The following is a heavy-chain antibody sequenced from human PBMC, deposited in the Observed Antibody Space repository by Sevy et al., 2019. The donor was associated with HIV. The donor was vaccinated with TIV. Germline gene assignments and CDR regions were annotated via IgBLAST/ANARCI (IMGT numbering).Heavy chain of an antibody. CDR1: GYTLTELS. V-gene: IGHV1-24*01. D-gene: IGHD5-12*01. J-gene: IGHJ3*02. CDR3: ATQYSGYPANAFDI. Sequence: ASVKVSCKVSGYTLTELSMHWVQQAPGKGLEWMGGFDPEDGETIYAQKFQGRVTMTEDTSTDTAYMELSSLRSEDTAVYYCATQYSGYPANAFDIWGQGTMVTVSS. CDR2: FDPEDGET.